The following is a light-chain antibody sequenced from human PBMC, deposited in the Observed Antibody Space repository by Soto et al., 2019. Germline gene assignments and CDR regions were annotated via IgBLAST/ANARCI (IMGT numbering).Light chain of an antibody. J-gene: IGKJ1*01. Sequence: IVLTQSPLSLPVTPGEPASISCRSSQSLLHSNGYYYLDWYLQKPGQSPQLLIYMGSYRASGVPDRFSGSGSGTDFTLKISRVEAEDVGVYFCMQGVQAPPWTFGQGTRVEI. CDR1: QSLLHSNGYYY. CDR3: MQGVQAPPWT. V-gene: IGKV2-28*01. CDR2: MGS.